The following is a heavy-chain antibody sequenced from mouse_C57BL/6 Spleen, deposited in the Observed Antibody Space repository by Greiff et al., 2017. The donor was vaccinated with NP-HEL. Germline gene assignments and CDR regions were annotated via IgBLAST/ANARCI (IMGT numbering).Heavy chain of an antibody. J-gene: IGHJ4*01. Sequence: QVHVKQPGAELVKPGASVKLSCKASGYTFTSYWMHWVKQRPGQGLEWIGMIHPNSGSTNYNEKFKSKATLTVDKSSSTAYMQLSSLTSEDSAVYYCARYSNYDYYAMDYWGQGTSVTVSS. CDR2: IHPNSGST. D-gene: IGHD2-5*01. CDR1: GYTFTSYW. CDR3: ARYSNYDYYAMDY. V-gene: IGHV1-64*01.